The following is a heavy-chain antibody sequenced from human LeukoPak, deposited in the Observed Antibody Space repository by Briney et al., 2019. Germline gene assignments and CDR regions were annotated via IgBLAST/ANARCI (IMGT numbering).Heavy chain of an antibody. CDR3: ATVATWSVVPSDY. CDR2: INPSGGST. J-gene: IGHJ4*02. CDR1: GYTFTSYY. Sequence: VASVKVSCKASGYTFTSYYIHWVRQAPGQGLEWMGIINPSGGSTGYAQKFQGRVTMTRDMSTSTVYMELSSLRSEDTAVYYCATVATWSVVPSDYWGQGTLVTVSS. D-gene: IGHD5-12*01. V-gene: IGHV1-46*01.